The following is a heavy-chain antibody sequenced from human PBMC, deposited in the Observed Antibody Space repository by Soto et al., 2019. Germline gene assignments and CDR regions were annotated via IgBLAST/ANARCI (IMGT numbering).Heavy chain of an antibody. Sequence: EVQLVESGGGLVKPGGSLRLSCVGSGFTFSNAWMSWVRQAPGKGLEWVGRIKSKPNGGTRDYAAPVKGRFAVSRDDSNNTFFLQMNSLKIEDAAVYYCTTGAFFYNWGQGTLVAVSS. J-gene: IGHJ4*02. CDR1: GFTFSNAW. CDR3: TTGAFFYN. CDR2: IKSKPNGGTR. V-gene: IGHV3-15*01.